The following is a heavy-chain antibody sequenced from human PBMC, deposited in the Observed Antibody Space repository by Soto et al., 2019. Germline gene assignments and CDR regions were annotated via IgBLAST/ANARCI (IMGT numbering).Heavy chain of an antibody. D-gene: IGHD2-8*02. CDR3: AKGGEFCTGGACYPGSFDY. J-gene: IGHJ4*02. CDR2: IYTGGNT. V-gene: IGHV3-66*01. CDR1: GFTVSSSY. Sequence: EVQLVESGGGLVQPGGSLRLSCAASGFTVSSSYLSWVRQAPGKGLEWVSYIYTGGNTYYADSVKGRFSISRDNSKNTLFLQLNSLRAEDTAVYYCAKGGEFCTGGACYPGSFDYWGQGTLVTVSS.